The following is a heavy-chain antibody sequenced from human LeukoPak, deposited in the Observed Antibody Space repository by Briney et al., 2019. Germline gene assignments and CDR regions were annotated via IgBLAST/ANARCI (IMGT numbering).Heavy chain of an antibody. Sequence: GGSLRLSCAASGFTFSIYWMHWVRQAPGKGLVWVSHINGDGSDTTYADSVKGRFSISRDKAKNTLYLQMNSLRAEDTAVYYCARPSHDTSGYYFGFWGQGTPVTVSS. D-gene: IGHD3-22*01. CDR3: ARPSHDTSGYYFGF. V-gene: IGHV3-74*03. J-gene: IGHJ4*02. CDR2: INGDGSDT. CDR1: GFTFSIYW.